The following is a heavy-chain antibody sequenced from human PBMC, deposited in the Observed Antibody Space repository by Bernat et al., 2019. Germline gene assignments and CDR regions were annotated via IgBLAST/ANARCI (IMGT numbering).Heavy chain of an antibody. Sequence: EVQLVESGGGVVRPGGSLRLSCAASGFTFDDYGMSWVRQAPGKGLEWVSGINWNGGNTGYGDSVKGRFTISRDNAKDSLYLQMNSLRAEDTALYYCARAGYCSGGTCYSGHEWFDPWGQGTLVTVSS. CDR2: INWNGGNT. J-gene: IGHJ5*02. CDR1: GFTFDDYG. V-gene: IGHV3-20*04. D-gene: IGHD2-15*01. CDR3: ARAGYCSGGTCYSGHEWFDP.